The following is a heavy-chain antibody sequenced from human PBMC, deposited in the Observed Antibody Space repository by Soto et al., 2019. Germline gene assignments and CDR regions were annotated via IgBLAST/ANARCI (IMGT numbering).Heavy chain of an antibody. J-gene: IGHJ4*02. V-gene: IGHV3-74*01. CDR3: ATAEGRGLNY. CDR2: INNVGSII. CDR1: GISISNSW. Sequence: EVQLVESGGGLIHPGGSLRLSCAVSGISISNSWMHWIRQIPGKGLVWVSHINNVGSIINYADSVRGRFTIYRDNAGNTLYLQMNSLGVEDTATYYCATAEGRGLNYWGQGTSVTVSS.